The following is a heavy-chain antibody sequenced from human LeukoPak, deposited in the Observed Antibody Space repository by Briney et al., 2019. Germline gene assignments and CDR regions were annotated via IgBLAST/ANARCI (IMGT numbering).Heavy chain of an antibody. Sequence: PGGSLRLSCAVSGFTFTSYEMNWVRQAPGKGLEWVSYITISGSTIYYADSVKGRSTISRDNAKNSLYLQMNSLRAEDTAVYYCARTTSFDYWGQGTLVTVSS. CDR1: GFTFTSYE. CDR3: ARTTSFDY. D-gene: IGHD1-1*01. CDR2: ITISGSTI. V-gene: IGHV3-48*03. J-gene: IGHJ4*02.